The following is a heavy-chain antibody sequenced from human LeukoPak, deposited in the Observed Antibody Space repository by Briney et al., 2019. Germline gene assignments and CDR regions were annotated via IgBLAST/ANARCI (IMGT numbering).Heavy chain of an antibody. CDR2: IRYDGSNK. CDR1: GFTFNSYG. D-gene: IGHD3-22*01. CDR3: AKEAYYYDSGGHLGAFDI. Sequence: GGSLRLSCAASGFTFNSYGVHWVRQAPGKGLEWVAFIRYDGSNKYYADSVKGRFTFSRDNPKNTLYLQMNSLRAEDTAIYYCAKEAYYYDSGGHLGAFDIWGQGTMVTVSS. V-gene: IGHV3-30*02. J-gene: IGHJ3*02.